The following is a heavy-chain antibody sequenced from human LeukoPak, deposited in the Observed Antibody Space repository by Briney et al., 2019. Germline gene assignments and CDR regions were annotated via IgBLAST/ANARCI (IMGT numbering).Heavy chain of an antibody. Sequence: GASVNVSCKASGYTFTGYYMHWVRQAPGQGLEWMGWINPNSGGTNYAQKFQGRVTMTRDTSISTAYMELSRLRSEDTAVYHCARGGHGTSVAVAGTGDFWGQGTLLTVSS. J-gene: IGHJ4*02. CDR1: GYTFTGYY. CDR3: ARGGHGTSVAVAGTGDF. CDR2: INPNSGGT. D-gene: IGHD6-19*01. V-gene: IGHV1-2*02.